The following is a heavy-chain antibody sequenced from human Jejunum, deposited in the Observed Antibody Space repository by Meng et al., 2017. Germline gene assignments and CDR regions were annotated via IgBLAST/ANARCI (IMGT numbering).Heavy chain of an antibody. D-gene: IGHD3-16*01. V-gene: IGHV3-23*04. CDR1: GFTFSISS. CDR2: FAANNST. Sequence: EVQLVESWGGLVQPGASLRLSCAASGFTFSISSMSWVRQAPGKGLEWVSTFAANNSTYYAESVKGRFTISRDNSKNTLSLQMNSLRAEDTAVYYCAKLTSFWGQGTLVTVSS. CDR3: AKLTSF. J-gene: IGHJ4*02.